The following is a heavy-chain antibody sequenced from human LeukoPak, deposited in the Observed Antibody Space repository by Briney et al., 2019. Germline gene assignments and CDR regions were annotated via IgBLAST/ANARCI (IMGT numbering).Heavy chain of an antibody. CDR3: AKDWSSYWQLALLDY. CDR1: GFTFTNYG. D-gene: IGHD6-6*01. Sequence: PGGSLRLSCAASGFTFTNYGMHWVRQPPGKGLEWVAVMSYDGGSKYYADFVKGRFTISRDNSRSTLYLQMNSLRAEDTAVYYCAKDWSSYWQLALLDYWGQGTLVTVSS. CDR2: MSYDGGSK. J-gene: IGHJ4*02. V-gene: IGHV3-30*18.